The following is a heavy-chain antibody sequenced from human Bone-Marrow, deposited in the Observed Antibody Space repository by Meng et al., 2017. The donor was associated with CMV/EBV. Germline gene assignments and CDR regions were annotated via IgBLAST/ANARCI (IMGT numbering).Heavy chain of an antibody. J-gene: IGHJ6*02. CDR3: ARIKYSTSLSVYYYYGMDV. CDR2: IYYSGST. D-gene: IGHD6-6*01. Sequence: SETLSLTCTVSGGSISSYYWSWIRQPPGKGLEWIGYIYYSGSTNYNPSLKSRVTISVDTSKNQFSLKLSSVTAADTAVYYCARIKYSTSLSVYYYYGMDVWGQGTTVTVSS. V-gene: IGHV4-59*01. CDR1: GGSISSYY.